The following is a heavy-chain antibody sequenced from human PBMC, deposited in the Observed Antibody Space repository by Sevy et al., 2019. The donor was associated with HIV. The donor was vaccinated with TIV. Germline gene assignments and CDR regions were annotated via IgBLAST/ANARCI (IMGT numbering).Heavy chain of an antibody. CDR3: TTARLTIVLMVYAENFDY. CDR1: GFTFSNAW. CDR2: IKSKTDGGTT. Sequence: GGSLRLSCAASGFTFSNAWMSWVRQAPGKGLEWVGRIKSKTDGGTTDYAAPVKGRFTISRDDSKNTLYLQMNSLKTEDTAVYYCTTARLTIVLMVYAENFDYWGQGTLVTVSS. J-gene: IGHJ4*02. V-gene: IGHV3-15*01. D-gene: IGHD2-8*01.